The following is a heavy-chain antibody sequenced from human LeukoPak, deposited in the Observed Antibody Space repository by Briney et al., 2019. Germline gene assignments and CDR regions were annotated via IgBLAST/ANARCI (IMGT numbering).Heavy chain of an antibody. J-gene: IGHJ4*02. V-gene: IGHV3-23*01. D-gene: IGHD3-3*01. Sequence: GGSLRLSCAASGFTFSSYAMSWVRQAPGKGLEWVSAISGSGGSTYYADSVKGRFTISRDNSKNTLYLQMNSLRAEDTAVYYCAREGLGDFWSGYYLIYYFDYWGQGTLVTVSS. CDR2: ISGSGGST. CDR3: AREGLGDFWSGYYLIYYFDY. CDR1: GFTFSSYA.